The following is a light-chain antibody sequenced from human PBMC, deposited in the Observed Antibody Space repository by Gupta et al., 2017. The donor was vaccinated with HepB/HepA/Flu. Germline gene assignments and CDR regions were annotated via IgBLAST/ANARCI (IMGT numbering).Light chain of an antibody. CDR2: STN. Sequence: QSVVTQESSFSVSPGGTVTLTCGLSSSSVFTSYYASWYQQTPRQAPRTLIYSTNSRSSGVPDRFSGSIVGNKAALTITGAQAEDESDDYCMLYMGYGMSVFGGGTKLTVL. CDR3: MLYMGYGMSV. J-gene: IGLJ3*02. CDR1: SSSVFTSYY. V-gene: IGLV8-61*01.